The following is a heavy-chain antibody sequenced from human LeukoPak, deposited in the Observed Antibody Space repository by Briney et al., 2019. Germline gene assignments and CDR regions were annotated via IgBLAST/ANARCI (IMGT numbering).Heavy chain of an antibody. Sequence: SESLSLSCTVSGGSISSYYWSWIRQPAGKGLEWMGYIYSSGSTNYNPSLKSRVTISVDPSKNQFSLRLSSVTAADTAVYYCARRGAVAGVIDYWGQGTLVTVSS. V-gene: IGHV4-59*01. CDR3: ARRGAVAGVIDY. CDR2: IYSSGST. CDR1: GGSISSYY. D-gene: IGHD6-19*01. J-gene: IGHJ4*02.